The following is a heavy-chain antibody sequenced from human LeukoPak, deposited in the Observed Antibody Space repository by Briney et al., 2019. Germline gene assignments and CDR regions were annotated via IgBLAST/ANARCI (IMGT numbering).Heavy chain of an antibody. V-gene: IGHV4-4*07. CDR2: IYTSGST. D-gene: IGHD6-6*01. Sequence: SGTLSLTCTVSGGSISSYYWSWIRQPAGKGLEWIGRIYTSGSTNYNPSLKSRVTMSVDTSKNQFSLKLSSVTAADTAVYYCARVQLVRGYYGMDVWGQGTTVTVSS. CDR1: GGSISSYY. J-gene: IGHJ6*02. CDR3: ARVQLVRGYYGMDV.